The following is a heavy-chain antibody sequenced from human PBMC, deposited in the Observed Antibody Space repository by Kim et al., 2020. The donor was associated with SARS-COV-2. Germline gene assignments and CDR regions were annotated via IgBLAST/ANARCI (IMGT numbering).Heavy chain of an antibody. CDR1: GYIFTSDD. V-gene: IGHV1-8*01. Sequence: ASVKVSCKASGYIFTSDDINWVRQATGQGLEWMGWIDPRTGNTAYAQKLQDRVTMTRNTSISTVYMELSSLRSDDTAVYYCVSLYGSSARWRYWGQGTLVTVSS. J-gene: IGHJ4*02. D-gene: IGHD6-19*01. CDR3: VSLYGSSARWRY. CDR2: IDPRTGNT.